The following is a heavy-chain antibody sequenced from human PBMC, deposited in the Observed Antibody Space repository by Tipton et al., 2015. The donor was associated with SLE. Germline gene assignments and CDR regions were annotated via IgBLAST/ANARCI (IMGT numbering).Heavy chain of an antibody. V-gene: IGHV4-34*01. CDR1: GGSFSGYY. CDR3: AKSGYWIDYYYYYYMDV. Sequence: TLSLTCAVYGGSFSGYYWSWIRQPPGKGLEWIGEINHSGSTNYNPSLKSRVTISVDTSKNQFSLKLSSVTAADTAVYYCAKSGYWIDYYYYYYMDVWGKGTTVTVSS. CDR2: INHSGST. J-gene: IGHJ6*03. D-gene: IGHD3-3*01.